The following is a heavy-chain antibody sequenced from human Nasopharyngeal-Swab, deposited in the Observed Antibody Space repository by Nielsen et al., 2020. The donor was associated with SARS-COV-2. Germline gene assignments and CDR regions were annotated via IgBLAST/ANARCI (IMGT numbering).Heavy chain of an antibody. CDR3: ASLGSSSWAPFDY. D-gene: IGHD6-13*01. V-gene: IGHV1-8*02. Sequence: ASVKVSCKASGGTFSSYAINWVRQATGQGLEWMGWMNPNSGNTGYAQKFQGRVTMTRNTSISTAYMELSSLRSEDTAVYYCASLGSSSWAPFDYWGQGTLVTVSS. J-gene: IGHJ4*02. CDR1: GGTFSSYA. CDR2: MNPNSGNT.